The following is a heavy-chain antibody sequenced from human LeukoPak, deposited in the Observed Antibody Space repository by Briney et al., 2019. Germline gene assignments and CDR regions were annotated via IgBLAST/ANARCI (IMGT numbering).Heavy chain of an antibody. CDR3: ARDLRIQLWTYGMDV. V-gene: IGHV7-4-1*02. CDR2: INTNTGNP. Sequence: ASVKVSCKASGYTFTSYAMNWVRQAPGQGLEWMGWINTNTGNPTYAQGFTGRFVFSLDTSVSTAYLQISSLKAEDTAVYYCARDLRIQLWTYGMDVWGQGTTVTVSS. D-gene: IGHD5-18*01. CDR1: GYTFTSYA. J-gene: IGHJ6*02.